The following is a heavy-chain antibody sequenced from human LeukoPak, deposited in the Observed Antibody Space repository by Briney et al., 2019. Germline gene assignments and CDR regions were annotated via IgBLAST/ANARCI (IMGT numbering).Heavy chain of an antibody. Sequence: PSETLSLTCNVSGGSISSYYWSWIRQPPGKGLECIGYIYSSGSTNYNPSLKSRVTISVDTSKNQFSLKLSSVTAADTAVYYCARVEAYCGGDCHGDYWGQGTLVTVSS. V-gene: IGHV4-59*01. CDR3: ARVEAYCGGDCHGDY. CDR1: GGSISSYY. CDR2: IYSSGST. D-gene: IGHD2-21*02. J-gene: IGHJ4*02.